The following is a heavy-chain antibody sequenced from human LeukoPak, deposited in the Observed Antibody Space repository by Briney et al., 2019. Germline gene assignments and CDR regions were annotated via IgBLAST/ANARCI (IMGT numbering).Heavy chain of an antibody. D-gene: IGHD3-10*01. CDR3: ARVGDYYGSGSSGWDY. Sequence: GASVKVSCKASGGTFSSYAISWVRQAPGQGLEWMGRIIPILGIANYAQKFQGRVTITADKSTSTAYMELSSLRSEDTAVYYCARVGDYYGSGSSGWDYWGQGTLVTVSS. CDR1: GGTFSSYA. J-gene: IGHJ4*02. CDR2: IIPILGIA. V-gene: IGHV1-69*04.